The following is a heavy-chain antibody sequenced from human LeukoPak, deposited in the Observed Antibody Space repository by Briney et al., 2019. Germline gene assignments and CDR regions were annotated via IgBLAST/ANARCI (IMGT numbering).Heavy chain of an antibody. J-gene: IGHJ4*02. CDR1: GFTFDDHA. D-gene: IGHD3-10*01. CDR3: AKGEGSGSYYKY. V-gene: IGHV3-43D*03. CDR2: ISWDGGST. Sequence: GGSLRLSCTVSGFTFDDHAMHWVRQAPGKGLEWVSLISWDGGSTYYADSVKGRFTISRDNSKNSLYLQMNSLRAEDTALYYCAKGEGSGSYYKYWGQGTLVTVSS.